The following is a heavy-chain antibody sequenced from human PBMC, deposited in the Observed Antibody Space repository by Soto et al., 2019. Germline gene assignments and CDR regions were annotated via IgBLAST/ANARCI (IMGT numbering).Heavy chain of an antibody. D-gene: IGHD3-22*01. CDR2: FDPEDGET. V-gene: IGHV1-24*01. CDR1: GCTLTELS. CDR3: ATDFYDSSGLRNPDY. J-gene: IGHJ4*02. Sequence: ASVKVSCKVSGCTLTELSMHWVRQAPGKGLEWMGGFDPEDGETIYAQKFQGRVTMTEDTSTDTAYMELSSLRSEDTAVYYCATDFYDSSGLRNPDYWGQGTLVTVSS.